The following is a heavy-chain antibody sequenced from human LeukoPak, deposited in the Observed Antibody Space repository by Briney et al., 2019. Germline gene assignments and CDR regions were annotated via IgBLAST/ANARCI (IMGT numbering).Heavy chain of an antibody. CDR3: ARPFLRFSSGWHFDY. CDR2: IYHSGST. J-gene: IGHJ4*02. CDR1: GGSISSSYW. D-gene: IGHD6-19*01. Sequence: SETLSLTCGVSGGSISSSYWWSWVRQPPGKGLEWIGEIYHSGSTNYNPSLKSRVTISIDTSKNQFSLKLSSVTAADTAIYYCARPFLRFSSGWHFDYWGQGILVTVSS. V-gene: IGHV4-4*02.